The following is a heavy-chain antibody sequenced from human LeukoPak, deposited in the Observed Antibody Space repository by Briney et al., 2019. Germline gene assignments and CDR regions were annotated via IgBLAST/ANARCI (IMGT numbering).Heavy chain of an antibody. Sequence: GGSLRLSCAASGFTFSSYAMSWVRQAPGKGLEWVGFIRSKAYGGTTEYAASVKGRFTISRDDSKSIAYLQMNSLKTEDTAVYYCTREILIRGASDYWGQGTLVTVSS. CDR3: TREILIRGASDY. CDR2: IRSKAYGGTT. V-gene: IGHV3-49*04. J-gene: IGHJ4*02. D-gene: IGHD3-10*01. CDR1: GFTFSSYA.